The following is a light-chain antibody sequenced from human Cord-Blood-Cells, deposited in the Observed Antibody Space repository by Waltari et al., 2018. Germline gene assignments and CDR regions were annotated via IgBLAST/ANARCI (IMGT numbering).Light chain of an antibody. CDR3: QQYNSYSLT. J-gene: IGKJ4*01. CDR1: QSISSW. V-gene: IGKV1-5*01. CDR2: DAS. Sequence: DIQMTQSPSTLSASVGDRVTITCRASQSISSWLAWYQQKPGKAAKLLIDDASSLESGVPSRFRGSGSGTEFTLTSSSLQPDDFATYYCQQYNSYSLTFGGGTKVAIK.